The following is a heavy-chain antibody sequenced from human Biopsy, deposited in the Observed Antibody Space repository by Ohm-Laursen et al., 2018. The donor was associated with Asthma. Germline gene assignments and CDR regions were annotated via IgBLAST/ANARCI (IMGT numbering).Heavy chain of an antibody. CDR1: GGSIGIYY. Sequence: GTLSLTCTVSGGSIGIYYWGWIRQPPGKGLEYIGYTHYSGTTNTDPSLTGRVTMSVVTSKNQFSLKVTSLTAADTAVYFCARVRGAFYESSVKNAFDVWGQGTMVTVSS. D-gene: IGHD3-22*01. CDR3: ARVRGAFYESSVKNAFDV. V-gene: IGHV4-59*01. CDR2: THYSGTT. J-gene: IGHJ3*01.